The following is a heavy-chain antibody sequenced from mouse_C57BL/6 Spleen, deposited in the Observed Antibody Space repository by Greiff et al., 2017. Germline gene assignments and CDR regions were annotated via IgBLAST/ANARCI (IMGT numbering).Heavy chain of an antibody. V-gene: IGHV1-82*01. J-gene: IGHJ4*01. CDR2: NYPGDGDT. CDR3: AGDLGYAMDY. D-gene: IGHD3-3*01. Sequence: VQRVESGPELVKPGASVKISCKASGYAFSSSWMNWVKQRPGKGLEWIGRNYPGDGDTNYNGKFKGKATLTADKSSSTAYMQLSSLTSEDAAVYFCAGDLGYAMDYWGQGTSVTVSS. CDR1: GYAFSSSW.